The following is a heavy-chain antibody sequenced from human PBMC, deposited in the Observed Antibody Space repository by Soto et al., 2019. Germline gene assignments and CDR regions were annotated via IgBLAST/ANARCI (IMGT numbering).Heavy chain of an antibody. D-gene: IGHD2-21*02. V-gene: IGHV3-7*01. CDR2: IKQDGSEK. Sequence: EVQLVESGGGLVQPGGSLRLSCAASGFTFSSYWMSWVRQAPGKGLEWVANIKQDGSEKYYVDSVKGRFTISRDNAKNSLYLQMNSLRAEDTAVYYCASPNCGGDCDYWGQGTLVTVSS. CDR3: ASPNCGGDCDY. CDR1: GFTFSSYW. J-gene: IGHJ4*02.